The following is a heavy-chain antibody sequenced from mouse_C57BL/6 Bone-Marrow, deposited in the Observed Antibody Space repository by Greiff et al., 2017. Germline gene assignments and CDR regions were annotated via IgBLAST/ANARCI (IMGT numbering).Heavy chain of an antibody. D-gene: IGHD2-5*01. CDR2: ISSGGSYT. J-gene: IGHJ4*01. V-gene: IGHV5-6*01. CDR1: GFTFSSYG. Sequence: EVQLVESGGDLVKPGGSLKLSCAASGFTFSSYGMSWVRQTPDKRLAWVATISSGGSYTYYPDSVKGRFTISRDNAKNTLYLQMSSLKSEDTAMYYCARHLYYSNRYYYAMDYWGQGTSVTVSS. CDR3: ARHLYYSNRYYYAMDY.